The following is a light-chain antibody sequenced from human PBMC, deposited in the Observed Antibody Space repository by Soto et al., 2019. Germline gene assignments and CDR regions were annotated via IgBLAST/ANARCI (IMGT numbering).Light chain of an antibody. J-gene: IGKJ5*01. CDR3: QQSDSIPIT. CDR2: AAS. CDR1: KTISRN. Sequence: DIQMTQSPSSLSASVGDRVTIPCRASKTISRNLNWNQQKHGKAPKLLIYAASSLQSGVPSRFSGSGAGTDFTLAISSLQPEDVATYYCQQSDSIPITFGQGTRLEIK. V-gene: IGKV1-39*01.